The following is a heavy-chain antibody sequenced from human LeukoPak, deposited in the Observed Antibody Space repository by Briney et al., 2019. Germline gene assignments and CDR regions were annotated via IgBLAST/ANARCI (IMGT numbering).Heavy chain of an antibody. CDR1: GFTVSSNY. J-gene: IGHJ4*02. CDR3: ASKASSSYYYFDY. V-gene: IGHV3-66*01. Sequence: GGPLRLSCAVSGFTVSSNYMSWVRQAPGKGLEWVSVIYSSGSTYYADSVKGRFTISRDNSKNTLYLQMNSLRAEDTAVYYCASKASSSYYYFDYWGQGTLVTVSS. D-gene: IGHD6-13*01. CDR2: IYSSGST.